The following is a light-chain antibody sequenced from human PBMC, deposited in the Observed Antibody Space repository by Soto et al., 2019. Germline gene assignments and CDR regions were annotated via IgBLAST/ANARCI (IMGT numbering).Light chain of an antibody. J-gene: IGLJ2*01. CDR3: CSYAGTASHVV. Sequence: QSVLTQPASVSGSPGQSITISCTGTSSDVGSYNLVSWYQQHPGKAPQLMIYDVTQRPSGVSNRFSGSKSGNTASLTISGLHAEDEADYDCCSYAGTASHVVFGGGTNLTVL. CDR2: DVT. CDR1: SSDVGSYNL. V-gene: IGLV2-23*02.